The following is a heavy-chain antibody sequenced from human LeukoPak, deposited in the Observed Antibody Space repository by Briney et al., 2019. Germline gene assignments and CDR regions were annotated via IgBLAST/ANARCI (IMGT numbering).Heavy chain of an antibody. D-gene: IGHD3-3*01. Sequence: SETLSLTCAVYGGSFSGYYWSWIRQPPGKGLEWIGEINHSGSTNYNPSLKSRVTISVDTSNNQFSLKLSSVTAADTAVYYCASQRFLSYWGQGTLVTVSS. CDR3: ASQRFLSY. CDR1: GGSFSGYY. J-gene: IGHJ4*02. V-gene: IGHV4-34*01. CDR2: INHSGST.